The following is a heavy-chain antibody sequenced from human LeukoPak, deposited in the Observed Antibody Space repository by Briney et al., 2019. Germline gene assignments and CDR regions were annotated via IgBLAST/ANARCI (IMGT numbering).Heavy chain of an antibody. D-gene: IGHD2-2*01. J-gene: IGHJ6*02. CDR2: IWYDGSNK. CDR3: ARDRIERYCSSTSCYALGSYYYGMDV. Sequence: GGSLRLSCAASGFTFSSYGMHWVRQAPGKGLEWVAVIWYDGSNKYYADSVKGRFTISRDNSKNTLYPQMNSLRAEDTAVYYCARDRIERYCSSTSCYALGSYYYGMDVWGQGTTVTVSS. V-gene: IGHV3-33*01. CDR1: GFTFSSYG.